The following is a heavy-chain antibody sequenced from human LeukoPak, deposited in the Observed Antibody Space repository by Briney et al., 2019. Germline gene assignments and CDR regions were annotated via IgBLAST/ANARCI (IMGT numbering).Heavy chain of an antibody. V-gene: IGHV3-7*01. Sequence: GGSLRLSCAASGFAFSSYWMSWVRQPPGKGLEWVAKIKQDGSEKYYVDSVKGRFTISRDNAKNSLYLQMNSLRAEDTAVYYCARGPTRANSSDYWGQGARLTVSS. CDR3: ARGPTRANSSDY. CDR1: GFAFSSYW. J-gene: IGHJ4*02. D-gene: IGHD2/OR15-2a*01. CDR2: IKQDGSEK.